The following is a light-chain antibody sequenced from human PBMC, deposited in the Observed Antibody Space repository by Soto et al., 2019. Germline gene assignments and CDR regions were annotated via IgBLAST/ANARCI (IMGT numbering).Light chain of an antibody. V-gene: IGLV1-44*01. Sequence: QSVLTQPYSASGTPGQRVTISCSGSSSNIGSHTLNWYQQLPGSAPSLLIYSDNQRPSGVPDRFSGSTSGTSASLAISGLKSGDEAEISCGPWDDPRKPAVFGAGTKVTAL. CDR2: SDN. CDR1: SSNIGSHT. CDR3: GPWDDPRKPAV. J-gene: IGLJ2*01.